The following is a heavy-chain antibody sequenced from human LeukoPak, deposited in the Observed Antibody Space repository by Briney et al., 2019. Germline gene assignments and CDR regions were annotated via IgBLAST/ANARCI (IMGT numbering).Heavy chain of an antibody. CDR3: AKRSSVTDY. D-gene: IGHD6-6*01. CDR1: GFTFSSYA. Sequence: GGSLRLSCAASGFTFSSYAMHWVRQAPGKGLEWVAVISYDGSNKYYADSVKGRFTISRDNSKNTLYLQMNSLRAEDTAVYYCAKRSSVTDYWGQGTLVTVSS. V-gene: IGHV3-30-3*02. J-gene: IGHJ4*02. CDR2: ISYDGSNK.